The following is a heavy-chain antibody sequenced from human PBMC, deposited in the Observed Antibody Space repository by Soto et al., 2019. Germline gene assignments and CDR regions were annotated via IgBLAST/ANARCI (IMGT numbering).Heavy chain of an antibody. CDR1: GFTFSSYG. D-gene: IGHD2-2*01. CDR3: AREGYCSSTSCYSFDY. V-gene: IGHV3-64*02. J-gene: IGHJ4*02. CDR2: ISSSGGST. Sequence: PGGSLRLSCAASGFTFSSYGMHWVRQAPGKGLEYVSAISSSGGSTYYADSVKGRFTISRHNSKNTLYLQMSSLRAEDMALYYCAREGYCSSTSCYSFDYWGQGTLVTVSS.